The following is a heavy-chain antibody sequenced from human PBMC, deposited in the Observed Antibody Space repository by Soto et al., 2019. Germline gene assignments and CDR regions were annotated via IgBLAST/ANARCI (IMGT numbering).Heavy chain of an antibody. D-gene: IGHD4-4*01. V-gene: IGHV3-30*18. J-gene: IGHJ6*02. Sequence: GGSLRLSCAASGFTFSSYGMHWVRQAPGKGLEWVAVISYDGSNKYYADSVKGRFTISRDNSKNTLYLQMNSLRAEDTAVYYCAKGIQGYSNYIPYYYYYGMDVWGQGTTVTVSS. CDR2: ISYDGSNK. CDR3: AKGIQGYSNYIPYYYYYGMDV. CDR1: GFTFSSYG.